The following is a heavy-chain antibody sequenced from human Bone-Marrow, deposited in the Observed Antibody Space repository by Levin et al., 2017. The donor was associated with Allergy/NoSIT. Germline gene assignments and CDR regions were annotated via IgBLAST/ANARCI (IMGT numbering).Heavy chain of an antibody. J-gene: IGHJ4*02. V-gene: IGHV3-23*01. Sequence: AGGSLRLSCAASGFTFSNYAMNWVRQAPGQGLEWVSSITGSGATTYYADSVKGRFTISRDNSKNTLNLQMNSLRAEDTAVYYCAKSLYGNNSYKTFDYWGQGTLVTVSS. CDR3: AKSLYGNNSYKTFDY. CDR1: GFTFSNYA. D-gene: IGHD2/OR15-2a*01. CDR2: ITGSGATT.